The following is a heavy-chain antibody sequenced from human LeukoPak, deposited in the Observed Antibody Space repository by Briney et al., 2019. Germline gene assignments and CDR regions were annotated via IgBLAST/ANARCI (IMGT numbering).Heavy chain of an antibody. J-gene: IGHJ4*02. D-gene: IGHD2-2*01. Sequence: SETLSLTCAVSGYSISSGYYWGWIRQPPGKGLEWIGSTYHSGSTYYNPSLKSRVTISVDTSKNQFSLKLSSVTAADTAVYYCARDQLLSYYFDYWGQGTLVTVSS. CDR2: TYHSGST. V-gene: IGHV4-38-2*02. CDR1: GYSISSGYY. CDR3: ARDQLLSYYFDY.